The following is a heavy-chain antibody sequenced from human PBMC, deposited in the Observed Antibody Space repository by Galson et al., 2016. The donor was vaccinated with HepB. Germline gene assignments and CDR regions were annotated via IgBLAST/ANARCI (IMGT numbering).Heavy chain of an antibody. CDR2: INQDGREK. Sequence: SLRLSCAASGLTFSRFWMTWVRQAPGNGLEWVANINQDGREKHYLDSVRGRFTVSRDTAKNSLYLQMNSLRAEDTAVYFCARAYQYTLDYWGQGTLVTVSS. CDR3: ARAYQYTLDY. J-gene: IGHJ4*02. D-gene: IGHD1-1*01. CDR1: GLTFSRFW. V-gene: IGHV3-7*04.